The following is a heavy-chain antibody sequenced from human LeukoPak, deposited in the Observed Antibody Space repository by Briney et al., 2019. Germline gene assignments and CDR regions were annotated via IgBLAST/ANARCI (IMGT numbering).Heavy chain of an antibody. D-gene: IGHD3-9*01. CDR3: AKNRATDILTGYYHDAFDI. CDR2: ISSSGSTI. V-gene: IGHV3-11*04. J-gene: IGHJ3*02. CDR1: GFTFSDYY. Sequence: KPGGSLRLSCAASGFTFSDYYMSWIRQAPGKGLEWVSYISSSGSTIYYADSVKGRFTISRDNAKNSLYLQMNSLRAEDTAVYYCAKNRATDILTGYYHDAFDIWGQGTMVTVSS.